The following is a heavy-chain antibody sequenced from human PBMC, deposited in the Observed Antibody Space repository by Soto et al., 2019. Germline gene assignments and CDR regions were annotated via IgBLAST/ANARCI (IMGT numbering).Heavy chain of an antibody. Sequence: AFETLSLTRSVACGSISRSRYYRGCIRQPPGKGLEWIGSIYYNGSTYYNPSLKSRVTISVDTSKNQFSLKLSSVTAADTAVYYCARVAPYGDRRDWFDPWGQGTLVTVSS. J-gene: IGHJ5*02. CDR3: ARVAPYGDRRDWFDP. D-gene: IGHD4-17*01. CDR1: CGSISRSRYY. CDR2: IYYNGST. V-gene: IGHV4-39*01.